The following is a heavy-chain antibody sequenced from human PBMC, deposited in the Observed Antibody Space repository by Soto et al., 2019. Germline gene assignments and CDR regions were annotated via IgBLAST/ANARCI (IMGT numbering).Heavy chain of an antibody. CDR2: IIPIFGTA. CDR3: ARGGEYYYGSGSYPTDY. V-gene: IGHV1-69*13. Sequence: SVKVSCKASGGTFSSYAISWVRQAPGQGLEWMGGIIPIFGTANYAQKFQGRVTITADESTSTAYMELRSLRSDDTAVYYCARGGEYYYGSGSYPTDYWGQGTLVTVSS. J-gene: IGHJ4*02. CDR1: GGTFSSYA. D-gene: IGHD3-10*01.